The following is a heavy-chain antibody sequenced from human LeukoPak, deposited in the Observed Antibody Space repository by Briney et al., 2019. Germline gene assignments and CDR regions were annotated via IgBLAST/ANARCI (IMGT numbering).Heavy chain of an antibody. CDR2: IYYSGST. CDR1: GGSISSGDYY. Sequence: SETLSLTCTVSGGSISSGDYYWSWIRQPPGKGLEWIGYIYYSGSTYYNPSLKSRVTISVDTSKNQFSLKLSSVTAADTAVYYCARGRTPFGVVISELDYWGQGTLVTVSS. J-gene: IGHJ4*02. D-gene: IGHD3-3*01. CDR3: ARGRTPFGVVISELDY. V-gene: IGHV4-30-4*01.